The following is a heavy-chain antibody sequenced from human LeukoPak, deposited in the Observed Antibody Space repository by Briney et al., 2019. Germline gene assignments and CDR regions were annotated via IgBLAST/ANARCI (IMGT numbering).Heavy chain of an antibody. CDR3: ARDGRLPPVVVPAAMVGDYYYYGMDV. V-gene: IGHV1-18*01. Sequence: TXXGISWVRQAPGQGLEWMGWISAYNGNTNYAQKLQGRVTMTTDTSTSTAYMELRSLRSDDTAVYYCARDGRLPPVVVPAAMVGDYYYYGMDVWGQGTTVTVSS. CDR2: ISAYNGNT. CDR1: TXXG. J-gene: IGHJ6*02. D-gene: IGHD2-2*01.